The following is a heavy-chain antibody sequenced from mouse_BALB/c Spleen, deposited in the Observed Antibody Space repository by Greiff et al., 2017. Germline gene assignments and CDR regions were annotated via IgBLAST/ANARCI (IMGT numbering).Heavy chain of an antibody. Sequence: QVQLKQPGAELVKPGAPVKLSCKASGYTFTSYWMNWVKQRPGRGLEWIGRIDPSDSETHYNQKFKDKATLTVDKSSSTAYIQLSSLTSEDSAVYYCARGTTMVPDGYYAMDYWGQGTSVTVSS. CDR3: ARGTTMVPDGYYAMDY. D-gene: IGHD2-1*01. J-gene: IGHJ4*01. CDR2: IDPSDSET. CDR1: GYTFTSYW. V-gene: IGHV1-69*02.